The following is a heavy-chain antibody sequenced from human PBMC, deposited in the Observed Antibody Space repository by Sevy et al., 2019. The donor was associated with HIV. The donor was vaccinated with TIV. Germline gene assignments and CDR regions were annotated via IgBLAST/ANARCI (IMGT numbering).Heavy chain of an antibody. D-gene: IGHD1-26*01. CDR3: AKERSESYSGH. CDR1: GFTFSSYA. CDR2: ISDSGGHT. J-gene: IGHJ4*02. Sequence: GGSLRLSCAASGFTFSSYAMSWVRQAPGKGLEWVSAISDSGGHTYYADSVKGRFTISRDNYKNTLYLQMNTLRVEDTAVYYCAKERSESYSGHWGQGTLVTVSS. V-gene: IGHV3-23*01.